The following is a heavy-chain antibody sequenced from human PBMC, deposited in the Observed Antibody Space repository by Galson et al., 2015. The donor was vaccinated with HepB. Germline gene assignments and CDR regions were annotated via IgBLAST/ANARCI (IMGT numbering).Heavy chain of an antibody. Sequence: SLRLSCAASRFTFSTYAMSWVRQAPGKGLESVSYISSTGTTMYYADSAKGRFTISRDNAQNSLYLQMNSLRDEDTAVCYCARVYFGSGSSSAYWYFDLWGRGALVTVSS. D-gene: IGHD3-10*01. CDR1: RFTFSTYA. CDR2: ISSTGTTM. CDR3: ARVYFGSGSSSAYWYFDL. J-gene: IGHJ2*01. V-gene: IGHV3-48*02.